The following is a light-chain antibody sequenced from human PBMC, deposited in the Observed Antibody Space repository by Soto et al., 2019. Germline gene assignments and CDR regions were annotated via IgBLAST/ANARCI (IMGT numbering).Light chain of an antibody. CDR1: QTINNW. CDR3: QHYNRYPWT. Sequence: DIQMTQSPSTLSASIGDRVTITCRSSQTINNWLAWYQQKPGKAPNLLIYHASNLETGVPSRFRGTAFGTEFTLTISSLQPDDFATYYCQHYNRYPWTFGQGTKVEIK. V-gene: IGKV1-5*01. CDR2: HAS. J-gene: IGKJ1*01.